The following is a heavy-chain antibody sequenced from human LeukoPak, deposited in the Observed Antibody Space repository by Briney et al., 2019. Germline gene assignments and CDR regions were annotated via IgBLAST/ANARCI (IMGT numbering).Heavy chain of an antibody. D-gene: IGHD2-2*01. J-gene: IGHJ3*02. CDR1: AYTFTSYG. CDR3: ARDAVGTSFDAFDI. CDR2: ISGYNGNT. V-gene: IGHV1-18*01. Sequence: ASVKVSCKASAYTFTSYGISWVRQAPGQGLEWMGWISGYNGNTNYAQKVQGRVTMTTDTPTSTAYMELRSLRSDDTAVYYCARDAVGTSFDAFDIWGQGTMVTVSS.